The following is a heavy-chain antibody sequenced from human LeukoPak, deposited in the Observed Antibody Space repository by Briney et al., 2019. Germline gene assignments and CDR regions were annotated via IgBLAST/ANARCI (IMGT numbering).Heavy chain of an antibody. CDR1: GGSVSSYY. D-gene: IGHD2-15*01. Sequence: SETLSLTCSVSGGSVSSYYWTWIRQPPKKGLEWLGHIYDNGKTNYNPSLKSRVTFSVDTSNNQISLRLRSVTAADTAVYYCARGGWYLDLWGRGTQVTVSS. CDR3: ARGGWYLDL. CDR2: IYDNGKT. V-gene: IGHV4-59*02. J-gene: IGHJ2*01.